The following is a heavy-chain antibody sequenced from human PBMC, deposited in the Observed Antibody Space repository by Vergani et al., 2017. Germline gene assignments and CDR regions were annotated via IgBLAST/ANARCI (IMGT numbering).Heavy chain of an antibody. Sequence: QVQLQQSGPGLVQPSQTLSLTCAISGDSVSSNSAAWNWIRQSPSRGLEWVGRTYYRSKWYNDYAVSVKSRITINPDTSKNQFSLQLNSVTPEDTAVYYWARLGYCSGGSCLGGMDGWGQGTTVTVSS. V-gene: IGHV6-1*01. CDR1: GDSVSSNSAA. J-gene: IGHJ6*02. CDR3: ARLGYCSGGSCLGGMDG. CDR2: TYYRSKWYN. D-gene: IGHD2-15*01.